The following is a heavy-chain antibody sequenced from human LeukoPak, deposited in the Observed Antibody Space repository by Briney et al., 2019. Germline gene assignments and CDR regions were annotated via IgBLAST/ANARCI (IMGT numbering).Heavy chain of an antibody. J-gene: IGHJ3*02. Sequence: SGTLSLTCAVSGGSISSSNWWSCVRPPPGKGLEWIGEIFHSGSTNYNPSLKSRVTISADKSKNQFALQLSSLNGADTAVYYCARGAGMTTVTKDAFDIWGQGTMVTVSS. V-gene: IGHV4-4*02. CDR3: ARGAGMTTVTKDAFDI. CDR2: IFHSGST. D-gene: IGHD4-17*01. CDR1: GGSISSSNW.